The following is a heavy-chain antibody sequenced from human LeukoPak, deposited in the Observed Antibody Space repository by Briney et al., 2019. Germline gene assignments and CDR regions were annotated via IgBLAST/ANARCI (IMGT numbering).Heavy chain of an antibody. CDR1: GFTFDSYA. D-gene: IGHD3-10*01. CDR2: ISGNGGTT. CDR3: AKVRASSESPSY. J-gene: IGHJ4*02. Sequence: PGGSLRLSCVASGFTFDSYAMHWVRQAPGKGLEWVSIISGNGGTTYYADSVKGRFTISRDNSKNTLYLQMNSLRAEDTAVYYCAKVRASSESPSYWGQGTLVTVSS. V-gene: IGHV3-23*01.